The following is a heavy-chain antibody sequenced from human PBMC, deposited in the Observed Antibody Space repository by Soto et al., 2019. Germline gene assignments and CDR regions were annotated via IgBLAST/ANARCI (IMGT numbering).Heavy chain of an antibody. CDR3: AIPSGLTVTGPDY. CDR2: IGGNGADT. Sequence: GGSLRLSCAASGFIFSNYAMSWVRQAPGKGLEWVSAIGGNGADTYYADSVKGRFTISRDNSKNTLYLQMNSLRADDTAVYFCAIPSGLTVTGPDYWGQGTLVTVSS. CDR1: GFIFSNYA. V-gene: IGHV3-23*01. D-gene: IGHD6-19*01. J-gene: IGHJ4*02.